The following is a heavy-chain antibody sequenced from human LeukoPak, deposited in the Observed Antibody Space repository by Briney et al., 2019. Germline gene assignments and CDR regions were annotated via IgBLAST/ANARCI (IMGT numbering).Heavy chain of an antibody. CDR1: GFTFSSYG. CDR2: ISYDGSNK. CDR3: AADSSGWSS. J-gene: IGHJ4*02. V-gene: IGHV3-30*03. D-gene: IGHD6-19*01. Sequence: GGSLRLSCAASGFTFSSYGMHWVRQVPGKGLEWVAVISYDGSNKYYADSVKGRFTISRDNSKNTLYLQMNSLRAEDTAVYYCAADSSGWSSWGQGTLVTVSS.